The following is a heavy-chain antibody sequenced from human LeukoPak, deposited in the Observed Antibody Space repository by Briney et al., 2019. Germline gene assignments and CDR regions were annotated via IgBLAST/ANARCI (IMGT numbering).Heavy chain of an antibody. J-gene: IGHJ4*02. CDR1: GGSISSYY. Sequence: SETLSLTCTVSGGSISSYYWSWIRQPPGKGLEWIGYIYYSGSTNYNPSLKSRVTISVDTSKNQFSLKLSSVTAADTAVYYCARSYHRSRTDYWGQGTLVTVSS. D-gene: IGHD2-2*01. CDR2: IYYSGST. V-gene: IGHV4-59*08. CDR3: ARSYHRSRTDY.